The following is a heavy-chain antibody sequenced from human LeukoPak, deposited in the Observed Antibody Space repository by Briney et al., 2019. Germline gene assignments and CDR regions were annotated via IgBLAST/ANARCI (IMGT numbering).Heavy chain of an antibody. CDR1: GGSFSGYY. J-gene: IGHJ4*02. V-gene: IGHV4-34*01. CDR3: ASREMATRLGDQLPDY. Sequence: SETLSLTCAVYGGSFSGYYWSWIRQPPGKGLEWIGEINHSGSTNYNPSLKSRVTISVDTSKNQFSLKLSSVTAADTAVYYCASREMATRLGDQLPDYWGQGTLVTVSS. D-gene: IGHD5-24*01. CDR2: INHSGST.